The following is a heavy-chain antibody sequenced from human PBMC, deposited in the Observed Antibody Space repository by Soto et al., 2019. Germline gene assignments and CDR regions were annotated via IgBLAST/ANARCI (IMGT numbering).Heavy chain of an antibody. CDR1: GGTFSSYT. J-gene: IGHJ5*02. V-gene: IGHV1-69*02. D-gene: IGHD3-10*01. CDR3: ASYYYGSGSYTNWFDP. CDR2: IIPILGIA. Sequence: ASVKVSCKASGGTFSSYTISWARQAPGQGLEWMGRIIPILGIANYAQKFQGRVTITADKSTSTAYMELSSLRSEDTAVYYCASYYYGSGSYTNWFDPWGQGTLVTVSS.